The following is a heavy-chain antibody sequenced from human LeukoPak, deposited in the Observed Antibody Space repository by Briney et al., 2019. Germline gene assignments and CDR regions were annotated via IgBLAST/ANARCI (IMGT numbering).Heavy chain of an antibody. CDR1: GFTFSSYA. V-gene: IGHV3-30*04. Sequence: GGSLRLSCAASGFTFSSYAMHWVRQAPGKRLEWVAVISYDGSNKYYADSVKGRFTISRDNSKNTLYLQMNSLRAEDTAVYYCARDGGEYYSGYDSWGQGTLVTVSS. J-gene: IGHJ4*02. D-gene: IGHD5-12*01. CDR2: ISYDGSNK. CDR3: ARDGGEYYSGYDS.